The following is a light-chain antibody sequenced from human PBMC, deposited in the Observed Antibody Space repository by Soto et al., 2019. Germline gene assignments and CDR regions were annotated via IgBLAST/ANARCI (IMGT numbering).Light chain of an antibody. CDR2: DAS. CDR3: QQRSN. J-gene: IGKJ5*01. V-gene: IGKV3-11*01. Sequence: EIVLTQSPATLSLSPGERATLSCRASQSVSSYLAWYQRKPGQAPRLLIYDASNRATGIPARFSGSGSGTDFTLTISSLEPEDFAVYYCQQRSNFGQGTRLEI. CDR1: QSVSSY.